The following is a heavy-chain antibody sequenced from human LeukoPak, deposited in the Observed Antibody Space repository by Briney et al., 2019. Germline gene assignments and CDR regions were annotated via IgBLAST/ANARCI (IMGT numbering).Heavy chain of an antibody. J-gene: IGHJ4*02. Sequence: ASVKVSCKASGYTFTNYGINWVRQAPGQGLEWMGIINPSGGSTSYAQKFQGRVTMTRNTSISTAYMELSSLRSEDTAVYYCARSRSRITIFGVLDDYWGQGTLVTVSS. CDR3: ARSRSRITIFGVLDDY. CDR1: GYTFTNYG. V-gene: IGHV1-46*01. D-gene: IGHD3-3*01. CDR2: INPSGGST.